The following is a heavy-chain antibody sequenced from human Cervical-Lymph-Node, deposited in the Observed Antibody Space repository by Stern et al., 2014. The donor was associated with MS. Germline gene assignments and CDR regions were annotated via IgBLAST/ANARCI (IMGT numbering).Heavy chain of an antibody. CDR2: IIPIFGTA. D-gene: IGHD2-21*01. V-gene: IGHV1-69*01. Sequence: VQVVGSGAEGKKPGSSGKVSCRTSGGTFSHSAFSWVRQAPGQGLEWMGAIIPIFGTATYAQRFQGRVTISAHESTNTAYMELSSLRSEDTAVYYCATSAGFYSAMDVWGPGTTVAVSS. J-gene: IGHJ6*02. CDR1: GGTFSHSA. CDR3: ATSAGFYSAMDV.